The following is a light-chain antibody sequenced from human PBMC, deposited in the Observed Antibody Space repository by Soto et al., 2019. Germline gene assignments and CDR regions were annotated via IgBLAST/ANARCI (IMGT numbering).Light chain of an antibody. CDR2: DAT. CDR3: LQRASWPHT. V-gene: IGKV3-11*01. J-gene: IGKJ3*01. Sequence: VLTQSPANLSLSPGESAALSCRASQSVGRYLAWLQQVPGQAPRLLIYDATNRANGIPAKFRGSGSGTDFTLTISSLEPEDFALYFCLQRASWPHTFGPGTKVEIK. CDR1: QSVGRY.